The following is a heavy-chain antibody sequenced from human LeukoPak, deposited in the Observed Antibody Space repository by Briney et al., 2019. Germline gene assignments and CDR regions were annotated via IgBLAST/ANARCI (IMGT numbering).Heavy chain of an antibody. Sequence: VASVKVSCKASGGTFSSYAISWVRQAPGQGLEWMGRIIPILGIANYAQKFQGRVTITADKSTSTAYMELSSLRSEDTAVYYCARGLELVPAARLHEIWGQGTLVTVSS. CDR2: IIPILGIA. J-gene: IGHJ4*02. CDR1: GGTFSSYA. V-gene: IGHV1-69*04. CDR3: ARGLELVPAARLHEI. D-gene: IGHD2-2*01.